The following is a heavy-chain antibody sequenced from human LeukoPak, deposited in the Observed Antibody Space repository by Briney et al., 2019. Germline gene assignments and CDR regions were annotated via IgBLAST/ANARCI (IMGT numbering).Heavy chain of an antibody. CDR2: INHSGST. V-gene: IGHV4-34*01. Sequence: SETLSLTCAVYGGSFSGYYWSWIRQPPGKGLNWMGEINHSGSTNYNPSLKSRVTISVDTSKNQFSLKLSSVTAADTAVYYCARGRRWLRPMNYFDYWGQGTLVTVSS. D-gene: IGHD5-12*01. J-gene: IGHJ4*02. CDR1: GGSFSGYY. CDR3: ARGRRWLRPMNYFDY.